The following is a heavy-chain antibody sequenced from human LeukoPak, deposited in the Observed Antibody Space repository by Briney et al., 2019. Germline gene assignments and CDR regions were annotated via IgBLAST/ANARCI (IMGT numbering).Heavy chain of an antibody. Sequence: PGGSLRLSCAASGFTFSSYWMHWVGQAPGMGLVWVSRINSEGSSTSYADSVKGRFTIARDTAKNTLYLQMNSLRAEDTAVYYCARDRGVATLGNWFDPWGLGTLVTVSS. CDR1: GFTFSSYW. CDR3: ARDRGVATLGNWFDP. CDR2: INSEGSST. J-gene: IGHJ5*02. V-gene: IGHV3-74*01. D-gene: IGHD3-10*01.